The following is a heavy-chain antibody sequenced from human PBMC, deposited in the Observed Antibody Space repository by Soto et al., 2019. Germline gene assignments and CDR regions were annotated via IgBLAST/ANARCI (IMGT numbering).Heavy chain of an antibody. V-gene: IGHV1-69*02. Sequence: QVQLVQSGAEVKKPGSSVKVSCKASGGTFSSYTISWVRQAPGQGLEWMGRIIPILGIANYAQKFQGRVTITAXXAXSXXYMELSSLRSEDTAVYYCARLITMVRGVHNATRDYWGQGTLVTVSS. CDR2: IIPILGIA. D-gene: IGHD3-10*01. CDR3: ARLITMVRGVHNATRDY. CDR1: GGTFSSYT. J-gene: IGHJ4*02.